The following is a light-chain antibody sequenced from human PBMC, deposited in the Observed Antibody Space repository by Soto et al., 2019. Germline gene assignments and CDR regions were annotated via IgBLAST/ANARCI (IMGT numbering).Light chain of an antibody. Sequence: QSALTQPASVSGSPGQSITISCTGTGSDIGGSNYVSWYQQYSGKAPKLMIYEVTNRPSGVSNRFSGSKSGITASLTISGLQAEDEADYHCSSYTSSTLVFGGGTKLTVL. V-gene: IGLV2-14*01. CDR1: GSDIGGSNY. J-gene: IGLJ2*01. CDR3: SSYTSSTLV. CDR2: EVT.